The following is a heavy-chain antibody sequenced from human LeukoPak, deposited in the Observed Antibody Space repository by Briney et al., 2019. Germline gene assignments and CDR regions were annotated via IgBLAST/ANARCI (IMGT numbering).Heavy chain of an antibody. CDR2: IYSGGNT. D-gene: IGHD2-8*01. J-gene: IGHJ4*02. CDR3: AREGPYCTNGVCYKKNYFDY. V-gene: IGHV3-66*01. Sequence: LAGGSLRLSCAASGFTVSSNYMSWVRQAPGKGLEWVSVIYSGGNTYYADSVRARLTISRDNSKNTLYLQMNSLRAEDTAVYYCAREGPYCTNGVCYKKNYFDYWGQGTLVTVSS. CDR1: GFTVSSNY.